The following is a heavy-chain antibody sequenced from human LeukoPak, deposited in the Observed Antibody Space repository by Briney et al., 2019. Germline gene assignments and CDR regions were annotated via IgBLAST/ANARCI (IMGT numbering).Heavy chain of an antibody. J-gene: IGHJ5*02. D-gene: IGHD6-6*01. CDR1: GYTFTSYG. V-gene: IGHV1-18*01. CDR3: AIVWQLVHNWFDP. CDR2: ISAYNGNT. Sequence: ASVKVSCKASGYTFTSYGISWLRHAPGQGLEWMGWISAYNGNTNYAQKLQGRVTMTTDTSTSTAYLGLRSLRSDDTAVYYCAIVWQLVHNWFDPWGQGTLVTVSS.